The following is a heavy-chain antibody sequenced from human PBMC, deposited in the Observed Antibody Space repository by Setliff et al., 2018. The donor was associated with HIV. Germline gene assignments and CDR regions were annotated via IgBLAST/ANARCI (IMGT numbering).Heavy chain of an antibody. CDR2: IYTSGST. D-gene: IGHD3-10*01. V-gene: IGHV4-61*09. CDR3: ASHRTNNYGSGRPFDD. Sequence: SETLSLTCTVSGGSISSGDNYWSWIRQPAGKGLEWIGHIYTSGSTNYNPSLKSRVTISVDTSRNQFSLKLSSVTAADTAVYYCASHRTNNYGSGRPFDDWGQGTLVTVSS. J-gene: IGHJ4*02. CDR1: GGSISSGDNY.